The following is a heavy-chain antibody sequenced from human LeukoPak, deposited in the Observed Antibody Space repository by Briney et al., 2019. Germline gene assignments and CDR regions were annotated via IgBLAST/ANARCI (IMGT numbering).Heavy chain of an antibody. CDR1: GFTFPIYW. CDR2: IKNGGSEA. Sequence: GGSLRLSCAASGFTFPIYWMTWVRQAPGKGLEWVGIIKNGGSEAYYGDSVKGRFTISRDNAKNSLYLQMSSLRADDTAVYFCARDGDSGWSLSHWGQGTLVTVSS. J-gene: IGHJ4*02. CDR3: ARDGDSGWSLSH. D-gene: IGHD6-19*01. V-gene: IGHV3-7*01.